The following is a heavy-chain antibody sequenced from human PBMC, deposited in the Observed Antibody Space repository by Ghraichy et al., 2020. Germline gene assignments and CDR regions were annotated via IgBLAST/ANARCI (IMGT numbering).Heavy chain of an antibody. V-gene: IGHV4-59*01. J-gene: IGHJ4*02. CDR2: IYYSGST. CDR3: ARAELPDQYYFDY. CDR1: GGSISSYY. D-gene: IGHD2-15*01. Sequence: SETLSLTCTVSGGSISSYYWSWIRQPPGKRLEWIGYIYYSGSTNYNPSLKSRVTISVDTSKNQFSLKLSSVTAADTAVYYCARAELPDQYYFDYWGQGTLVTVSS.